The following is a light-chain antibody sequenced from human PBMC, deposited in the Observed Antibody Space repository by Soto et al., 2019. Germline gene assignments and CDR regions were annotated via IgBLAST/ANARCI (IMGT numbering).Light chain of an antibody. J-gene: IGKJ5*01. V-gene: IGKV3D-15*01. CDR3: QQYNNWPPIT. Sequence: EIVMTQSPGTLSVSPGERATLSCGASQSVSTNLAWYQQKPGQAPRLLIYGASTRATGIPARFSGSGSGTDFTLTISSLQSEDFAVYYCQQYNNWPPITFGQGTRLEIK. CDR2: GAS. CDR1: QSVSTN.